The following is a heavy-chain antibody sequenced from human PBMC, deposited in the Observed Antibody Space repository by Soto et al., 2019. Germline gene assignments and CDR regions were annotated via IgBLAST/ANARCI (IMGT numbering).Heavy chain of an antibody. J-gene: IGHJ6*03. CDR3: ARDSVYDFWSGYPTSWENYYMDV. V-gene: IGHV3-48*01. CDR1: GFTFSSYS. D-gene: IGHD3-3*01. Sequence: EVQLVESGGGLVQPGGSLRLSCAASGFTFSSYSMNWVRQAPGKGLEWVSDISSSSSTIYYADSVKGRFTISRDNAKNSLYLQLPSLRAEDTAVYYCARDSVYDFWSGYPTSWENYYMDVWGKGTTVTVSS. CDR2: ISSSSSTI.